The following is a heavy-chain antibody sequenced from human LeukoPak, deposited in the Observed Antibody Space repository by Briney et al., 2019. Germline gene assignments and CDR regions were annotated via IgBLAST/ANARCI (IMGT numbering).Heavy chain of an antibody. V-gene: IGHV3-7*01. CDR3: ARDSSGYQ. J-gene: IGHJ4*02. CDR2: IKEDGSEK. CDR1: GFTFSTYW. Sequence: GGSLRLSCAASGFTFSTYWMSWVRQAPGKGLEWVANIKEDGSEKYYGDSVKGRFTISRDNAKNSLYLQLNSLRAEDTAVYYCARDSSGYQWGQGTLVTVSS. D-gene: IGHD3-22*01.